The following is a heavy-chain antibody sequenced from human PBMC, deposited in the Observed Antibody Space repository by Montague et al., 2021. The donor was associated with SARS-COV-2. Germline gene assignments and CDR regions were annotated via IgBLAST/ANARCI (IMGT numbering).Heavy chain of an antibody. CDR3: TRVVVVVPASPAPTLFDP. J-gene: IGHJ5*02. Sequence: TLSLTCTVSGGSVSSRSHFWSWIRQPAGKGLEWIRHIYATGSAKYNPSLESRVTKSVDTSNNQFSLRLNSVTAADTAVYYCTRVVVVVPASPAPTLFDPWGQGILVTVSS. CDR2: IYATGSA. V-gene: IGHV4-61*09. CDR1: GGSVSSRSHF. D-gene: IGHD2-15*01.